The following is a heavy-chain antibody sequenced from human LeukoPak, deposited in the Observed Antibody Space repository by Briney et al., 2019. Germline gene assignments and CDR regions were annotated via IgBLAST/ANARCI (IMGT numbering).Heavy chain of an antibody. J-gene: IGHJ3*02. V-gene: IGHV3-48*01. CDR2: ISSSSSTI. Sequence: GGSLRLSCAASGFTFSSYSMNWVRQVPGKGLEWVSYISSSSSTIYYADSVKGRFTISRDNAKNSLYLQMNSLRAEDTAVYYCAREFYGEYAFDIWGQGTMVTVSS. CDR3: AREFYGEYAFDI. D-gene: IGHD4-17*01. CDR1: GFTFSSYS.